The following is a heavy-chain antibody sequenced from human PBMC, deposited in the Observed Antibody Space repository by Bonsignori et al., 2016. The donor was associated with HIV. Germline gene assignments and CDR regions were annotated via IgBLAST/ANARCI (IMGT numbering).Heavy chain of an antibody. J-gene: IGHJ4*02. CDR3: RAANDFWTGYPGSNYLDY. CDR1: GFIFGGSA. CDR2: IRSKDNIYAT. Sequence: GGSLRLSCAASGFIFGGSAMHWVRQAPGKGLEWVGRIRSKDNIYATAYAASVKGRFTLSRDDSKNTAYLQMNSLKTEDTAVYYCRAANDFWTGYPGSNYLDYWGQGTLVTVSS. V-gene: IGHV3-73*01. D-gene: IGHD3/OR15-3a*01.